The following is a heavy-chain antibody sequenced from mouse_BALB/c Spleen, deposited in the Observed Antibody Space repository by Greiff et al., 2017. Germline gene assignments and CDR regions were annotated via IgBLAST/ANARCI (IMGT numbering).Heavy chain of an antibody. D-gene: IGHD1-1*01. Sequence: EVKLQESGPGLVKPSQSLSLTCTVTGYSITSDYAWNWIRQFPGNKLEWMGYISYSGSTSYNPSLKSRISITRDTSKNQFFLQLNSVTTEDTATYYCARGGMYYYGSSGMDYWGQGTSVTVSS. CDR1: GYSITSDYA. V-gene: IGHV3-2*02. CDR3: ARGGMYYYGSSGMDY. J-gene: IGHJ4*01. CDR2: ISYSGST.